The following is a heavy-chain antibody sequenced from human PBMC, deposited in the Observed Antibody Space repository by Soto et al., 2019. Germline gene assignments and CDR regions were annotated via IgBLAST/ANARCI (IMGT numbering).Heavy chain of an antibody. J-gene: IGHJ4*02. CDR3: ARVRGTAGKRYFDY. Sequence: SETLSLTCTVSGGFMISYYWNWMRQPPGMGLQWIGYTYYSGSTTYNPSLKSRVTISVDSSKNQFSLKLDSVTPADTAVYYCARVRGTAGKRYFDYWGSGTLVTVSS. CDR2: TYYSGST. V-gene: IGHV4-59*01. D-gene: IGHD6-13*01. CDR1: GGFMISYY.